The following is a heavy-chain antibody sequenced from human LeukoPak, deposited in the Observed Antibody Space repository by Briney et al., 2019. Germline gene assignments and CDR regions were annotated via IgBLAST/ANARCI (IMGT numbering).Heavy chain of an antibody. CDR2: VYFSGTA. CDR1: GGSISSSSYY. D-gene: IGHD2-15*01. V-gene: IGHV4-61*01. CDR3: ARDSVANWFDP. J-gene: IGHJ5*02. Sequence: SETLSLTCTVSGGSISSSSYYWSWIRQPPGKGLEWIGCVYFSGTANYSPSLKSRVTISVDTSKTQFSLRLTSMTAADTAVYYCARDSVANWFDPWGQGTLVTVSS.